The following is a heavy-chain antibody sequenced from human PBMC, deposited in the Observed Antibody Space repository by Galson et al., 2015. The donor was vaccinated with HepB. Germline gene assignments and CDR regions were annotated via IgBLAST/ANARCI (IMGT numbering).Heavy chain of an antibody. CDR3: ARDASQDIVIIPSPDYMDV. Sequence: SVKVSCKASGYTFTNFGISWVRQAPRQGLEWMGWISAYNGNTNYAQNLQGRVTMTTDTSTSTAHMELRSLRSDDTAVYYCARDASQDIVIIPSPDYMDVWGKGTTVTVSS. CDR1: GYTFTNFG. V-gene: IGHV1-18*01. J-gene: IGHJ6*03. CDR2: ISAYNGNT. D-gene: IGHD2-15*01.